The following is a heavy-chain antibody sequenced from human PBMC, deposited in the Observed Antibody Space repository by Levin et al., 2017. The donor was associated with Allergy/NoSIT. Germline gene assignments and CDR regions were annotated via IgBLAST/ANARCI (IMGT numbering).Heavy chain of an antibody. V-gene: IGHV1-46*01. Sequence: GESLKISCKASGYTFTSYYMHWVRQAPGQGLEWMGIINPSGGSTSYAQKFQGRVTMTRDTSTSTVYMELSSLRSEDTAVYYCARDNRSRQQLVGGDYYYYYYMDVWGKGTTVTVSS. CDR1: GYTFTSYY. D-gene: IGHD6-13*01. J-gene: IGHJ6*03. CDR2: INPSGGST. CDR3: ARDNRSRQQLVGGDYYYYYYMDV.